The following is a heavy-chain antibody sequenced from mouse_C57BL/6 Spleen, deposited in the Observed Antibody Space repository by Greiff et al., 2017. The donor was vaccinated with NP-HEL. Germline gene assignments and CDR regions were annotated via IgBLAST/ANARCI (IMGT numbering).Heavy chain of an antibody. CDR1: GYTFTSYW. CDR2: IDPSDSYT. D-gene: IGHD2-4*01. Sequence: VQLQQPGAELVKPGASVKLSCKASGYTFTSYWMQWVKQRPGQGLEWIGEIDPSDSYTNYNQKFKGKATLTVDTSSSTAYMQLSSLTSEDSAVYYCARPYDYFFAYWGQGTLVTVSA. CDR3: ARPYDYFFAY. V-gene: IGHV1-50*01. J-gene: IGHJ3*01.